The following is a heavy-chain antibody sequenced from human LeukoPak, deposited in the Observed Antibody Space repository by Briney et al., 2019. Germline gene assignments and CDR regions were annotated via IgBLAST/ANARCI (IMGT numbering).Heavy chain of an antibody. CDR2: IRSKANNYAT. J-gene: IGHJ5*02. CDR3: TRHALQDYYGSGTVNWFDP. CDR1: GFTFSGSA. V-gene: IGHV3-73*01. Sequence: GGSLRLSCAASGFTFSGSAMHWVRQASGKGLEWVGRIRSKANNYATAYAASVKGRFTISRDDSKNTAYLQMNSLKAEDTAVYYCTRHALQDYYGSGTVNWFDPWGQGTLVTVSS. D-gene: IGHD3-10*01.